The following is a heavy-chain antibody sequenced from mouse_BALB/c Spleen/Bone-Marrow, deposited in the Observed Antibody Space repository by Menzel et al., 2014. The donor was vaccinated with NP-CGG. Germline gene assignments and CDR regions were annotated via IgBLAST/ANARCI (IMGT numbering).Heavy chain of an antibody. CDR1: GFNIKDTY. CDR3: ARWEYYAMDY. CDR2: IDPANGNT. J-gene: IGHJ4*01. D-gene: IGHD4-1*01. V-gene: IGHV14-3*02. Sequence: EVKLMESGAELVKPGASVKLSCTASGFNIKDTYMHWVKQRPEQGLEWIGRIDPANGNTKYDPKFQGKATITADTSSNTAYLQPSSLTPEDTAVYYCARWEYYAMDYWGQGASVTVSS.